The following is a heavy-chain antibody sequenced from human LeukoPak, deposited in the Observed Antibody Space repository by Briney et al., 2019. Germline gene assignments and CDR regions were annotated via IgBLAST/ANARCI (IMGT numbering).Heavy chain of an antibody. Sequence: GGSLTLSCAASGFTFSSYGMHWVRQAPGKGLEWVAFIRYHGSNKYYEDSVKGRFNISRDNSKKTLYLQRNGLKAEVTAVYYCAKYLIVPLNKGLLWFGESLGPDGDYWGQRTLVTVSS. V-gene: IGHV3-30*02. D-gene: IGHD3-10*01. J-gene: IGHJ4*02. CDR1: GFTFSSYG. CDR3: AKYLIVPLNKGLLWFGESLGPDGDY. CDR2: IRYHGSNK.